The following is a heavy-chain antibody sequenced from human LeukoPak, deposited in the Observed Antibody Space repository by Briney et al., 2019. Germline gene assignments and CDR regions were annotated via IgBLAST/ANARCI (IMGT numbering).Heavy chain of an antibody. D-gene: IGHD6-19*01. CDR3: ARGRMAGTYVFDY. J-gene: IGHJ4*02. CDR1: GDTFSSYA. Sequence: SVNVSCKASGDTFSSYAISWVRQAPGQGLEWMGGIIPIFGTANYAQKFQGRVTITADESTSTAYMELSSLRSEDTAVYYCARGRMAGTYVFDYWGQGTLVTVSS. V-gene: IGHV1-69*13. CDR2: IIPIFGTA.